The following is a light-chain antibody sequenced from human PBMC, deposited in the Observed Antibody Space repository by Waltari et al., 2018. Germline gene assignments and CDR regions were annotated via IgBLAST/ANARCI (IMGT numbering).Light chain of an antibody. CDR2: EVS. CDR1: NSDLGAYNY. J-gene: IGLJ3*02. V-gene: IGLV2-8*01. CDR3: SSYAGSNGMV. Sequence: QSALTQPPSASGSPGQSVTISCTGTNSDLGAYNYVSWYQPYPGKAPRVVIYEVSQRPPGVPGRFSGSKSGNTASLTVSGLQAEDEAEYHCSSYAGSNGMVFGGGTKVTVL.